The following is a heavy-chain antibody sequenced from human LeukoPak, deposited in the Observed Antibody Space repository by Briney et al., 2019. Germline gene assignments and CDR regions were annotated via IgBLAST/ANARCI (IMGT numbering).Heavy chain of an antibody. V-gene: IGHV4-34*01. J-gene: IGHJ4*02. CDR2: INHSGST. D-gene: IGHD1-26*01. Sequence: SETLSLTCAVYGGSFSGYYWSWIRQPPGKGLEWIGEINHSGSTNYNPSLKSRVTISVDTSKNQFSLKLSSVTAADTAVYYRARAPVWWPGRYFDYWGQGTLVTVSS. CDR3: ARAPVWWPGRYFDY. CDR1: GGSFSGYY.